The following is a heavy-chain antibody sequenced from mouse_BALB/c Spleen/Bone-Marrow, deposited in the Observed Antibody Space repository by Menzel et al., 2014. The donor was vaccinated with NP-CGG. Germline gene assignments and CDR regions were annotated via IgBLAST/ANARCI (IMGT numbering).Heavy chain of an antibody. CDR3: ARRGDYYGAMDY. CDR1: GYIFTNYW. D-gene: IGHD1-1*01. CDR2: INPTNGRS. V-gene: IGHV1S81*02. Sequence: QVQLQQSGAELVKPGASVKLSCKASGYIFTNYWMHWVKQRPGQGLSWIGEINPTNGRSNYNEKFKSKATLTVDKSSSTACMQLSSLTSEDSAVYYCARRGDYYGAMDYWGQGTSVTVSS. J-gene: IGHJ4*01.